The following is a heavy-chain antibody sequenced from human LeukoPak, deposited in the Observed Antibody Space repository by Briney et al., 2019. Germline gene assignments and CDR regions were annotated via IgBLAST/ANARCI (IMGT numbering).Heavy chain of an antibody. V-gene: IGHV3-15*01. CDR3: TTLDYYDSSGYCQH. D-gene: IGHD3-22*01. CDR2: IKSKTDGGTT. J-gene: IGHJ1*01. CDR1: GFTFSNAW. Sequence: GGSLRLSCAASGFTFSNAWMSWVRQAPGKALEWVGRIKSKTDGGTTDYAAPVKGRFTISRDDSKNTLYLQMNSLKTEDTAVYYCTTLDYYDSSGYCQHWGQGTLVTVSS.